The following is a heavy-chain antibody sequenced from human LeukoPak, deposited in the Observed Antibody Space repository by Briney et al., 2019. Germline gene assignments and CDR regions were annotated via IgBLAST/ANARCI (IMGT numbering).Heavy chain of an antibody. D-gene: IGHD5-24*01. CDR2: IYYSGST. CDR1: GGSISSSSYY. J-gene: IGHJ3*02. CDR3: ARDLMANDAFDI. V-gene: IGHV4-39*07. Sequence: ASETLSLTCTVSGGSISSSSYYWGWIRQPPGKGLEWIGSIYYSGSTYYNPSLKSRVTISVDTSKNQFSLKLSSVTAADTAVYYCARDLMANDAFDIWGQGTMVTVSS.